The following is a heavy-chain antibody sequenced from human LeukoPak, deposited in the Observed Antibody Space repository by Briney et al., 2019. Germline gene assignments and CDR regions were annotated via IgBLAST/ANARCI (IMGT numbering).Heavy chain of an antibody. CDR2: INGDGSTT. CDR3: ASLVGGYYPPVEAFDV. J-gene: IGHJ3*01. CDR1: GFSFRSCW. Sequence: PGGSLRLSCAASGFSFRSCWMHWVRQAPGKELVRVSRINGDGSTTNYADSVRGRFTISRDNAKNTLYLQMNSLRADDSAVYFCASLVGGYYPPVEAFDVWGQGTMVTVSS. D-gene: IGHD3-3*01. V-gene: IGHV3-74*01.